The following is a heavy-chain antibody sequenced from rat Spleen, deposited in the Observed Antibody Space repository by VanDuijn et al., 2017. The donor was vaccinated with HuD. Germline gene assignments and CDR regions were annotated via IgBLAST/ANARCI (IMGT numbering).Heavy chain of an antibody. Sequence: EVQLVESDGGLVQPGRSLKLSCAASGFTFSNYYMAWVRQAPTKGLEWVATISSDGSSTYYRDPVKGRFTISRDNAKNTLFLQMDSLRSEDTATYYCTRATAEWHFDFWGPGTMVTVSS. CDR2: ISSDGSST. CDR1: GFTFSNYY. D-gene: IGHD1-2*01. J-gene: IGHJ1*01. V-gene: IGHV5-29*01. CDR3: TRATAEWHFDF.